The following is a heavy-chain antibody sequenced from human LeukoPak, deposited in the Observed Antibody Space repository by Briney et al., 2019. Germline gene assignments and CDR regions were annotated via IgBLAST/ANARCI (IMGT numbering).Heavy chain of an antibody. CDR2: IYTSGST. J-gene: IGHJ4*02. CDR3: ASQRPEGDY. V-gene: IGHV4-61*02. CDR1: GGSISSGSYY. D-gene: IGHD5-24*01. Sequence: SETLSLTRTVSGGSISSGSYYWSWIRQPAGKGLEWIGRIYTSGSTNYNPSLKSRVTISVDTSKNQFSLKLSSVTAADTAVYYCASQRPEGDYWGQGTLVTVSS.